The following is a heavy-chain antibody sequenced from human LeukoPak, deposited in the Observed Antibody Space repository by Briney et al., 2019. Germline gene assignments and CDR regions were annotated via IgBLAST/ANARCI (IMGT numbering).Heavy chain of an antibody. CDR3: AGGTEKHFDY. CDR2: ISSSGSTI. J-gene: IGHJ4*02. Sequence: GSLRLSCAASGFTFSSYEMNWVRQAPGKGLEWVSYISSSGSTIYYADSVKGRFTISRDNAKNSLYLQMNSLRAEDTAVYYCAGGTEKHFDYWGQGTLVTVSS. V-gene: IGHV3-48*03. CDR1: GFTFSSYE. D-gene: IGHD1-7*01.